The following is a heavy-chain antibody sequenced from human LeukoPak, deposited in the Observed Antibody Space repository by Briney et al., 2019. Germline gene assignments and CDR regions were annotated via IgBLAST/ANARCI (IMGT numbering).Heavy chain of an antibody. CDR2: ISGDGGST. CDR3: AKGWGYCSSTSCRNWLDP. J-gene: IGHJ5*02. Sequence: PGGSLRLSCAASGFTFDDYAMHWVRQAPGKGLEWVSLISGDGGSTYYADSVKGRFTISRDSSKNSLYLQMNSLRNEDTALYYCAKGWGYCSSTSCRNWLDPWGQGTLVTVSS. D-gene: IGHD2-2*01. CDR1: GFTFDDYA. V-gene: IGHV3-43*02.